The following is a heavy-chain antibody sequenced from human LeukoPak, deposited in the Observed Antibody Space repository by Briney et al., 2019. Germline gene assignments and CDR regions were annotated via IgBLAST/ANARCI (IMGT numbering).Heavy chain of an antibody. CDR1: GGSISSYY. CDR2: IYYSGST. V-gene: IGHV4-59*01. CDR3: ARGDCSSTSCYLGYYYYMDV. D-gene: IGHD2-2*01. Sequence: SETLSLTCTVSGGSISSYYWSWIRQPPGKGLEWIGYIYYSGSTNYNPSLKSRVTVSVDTSKNQFSLKLSSVTAADTAVYYCARGDCSSTSCYLGYYYYMDVWGKGTTVTVSS. J-gene: IGHJ6*03.